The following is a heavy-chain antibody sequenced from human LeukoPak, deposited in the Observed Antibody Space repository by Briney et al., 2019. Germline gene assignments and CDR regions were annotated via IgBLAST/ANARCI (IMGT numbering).Heavy chain of an antibody. V-gene: IGHV3-23*01. CDR1: GFTFSSYA. CDR2: ISGSGGTT. J-gene: IGHJ4*02. Sequence: GGSLRLSCAASGFTFSSYAMSWVRQAPGKGLEWVSAISGSGGTTNYADSVKGRFTISRDNSKNTLYLQMNSLRAEDTAVYYCARGGNGESYYTYWGQGTLVTVSS. D-gene: IGHD1-26*01. CDR3: ARGGNGESYYTY.